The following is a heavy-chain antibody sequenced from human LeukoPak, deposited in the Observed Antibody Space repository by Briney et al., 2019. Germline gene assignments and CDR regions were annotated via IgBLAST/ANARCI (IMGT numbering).Heavy chain of an antibody. Sequence: GGSLRLSCAASGFTFSSYGMSWVRQAPGKGLEWVSAISGSGGSTYYADSVKGRFTISRDNSKNTLYVQMNSLRAEDTAVYYCAKDHSRRPAATKCGMDVWGQGTTVTVSS. V-gene: IGHV3-23*01. CDR2: ISGSGGST. D-gene: IGHD2-2*01. CDR1: GFTFSSYG. CDR3: AKDHSRRPAATKCGMDV. J-gene: IGHJ6*02.